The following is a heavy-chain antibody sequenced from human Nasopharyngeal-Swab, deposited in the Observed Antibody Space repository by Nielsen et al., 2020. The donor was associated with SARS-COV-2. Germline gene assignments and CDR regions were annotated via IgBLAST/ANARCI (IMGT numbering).Heavy chain of an antibody. V-gene: IGHV4-59*01. Sequence: WIRQPPGKGLEWIGYIYYSGSTNYNPSLKSRVTISVGTSKNQFSLKLSSVTAADTAVYYCASTDCSGGSCYSHYYYYMDVWGKGTTVTVSS. D-gene: IGHD2-15*01. J-gene: IGHJ6*03. CDR2: IYYSGST. CDR3: ASTDCSGGSCYSHYYYYMDV.